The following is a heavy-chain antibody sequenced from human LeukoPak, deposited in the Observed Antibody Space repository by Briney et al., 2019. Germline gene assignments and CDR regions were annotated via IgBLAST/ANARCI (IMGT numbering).Heavy chain of an antibody. V-gene: IGHV4-59*05. CDR3: ARHLPGYSNTWPGP. D-gene: IGHD2-2*01. Sequence: SETLSLTCTVSGGSISSYYWSWIRQPAGKGLEWIGSIYHSGSTYYNPSLKSRVTISIDTSKNQFSLKLRSVTAADTAVYYCARHLPGYSNTWPGPWGQGTLVTVSS. CDR2: IYHSGST. J-gene: IGHJ5*02. CDR1: GGSISSYY.